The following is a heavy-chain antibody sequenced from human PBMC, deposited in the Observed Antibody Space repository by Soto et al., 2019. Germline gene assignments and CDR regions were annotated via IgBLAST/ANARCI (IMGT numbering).Heavy chain of an antibody. CDR2: IGTAGDT. CDR1: GFTFSSYD. D-gene: IGHD3-9*01. J-gene: IGHJ4*02. CDR3: ARGASIPDLYFDPLYYFDY. Sequence: EVQLVESGGGLVQPGGSLRLSCAASGFTFSSYDMHWVRQATGKGLEWVSAIGTAGDTYYPGSVKGRFTISRENAKNSLYLQMNSLRAGDTAVYYCARGASIPDLYFDPLYYFDYWGQGTLVTVSS. V-gene: IGHV3-13*01.